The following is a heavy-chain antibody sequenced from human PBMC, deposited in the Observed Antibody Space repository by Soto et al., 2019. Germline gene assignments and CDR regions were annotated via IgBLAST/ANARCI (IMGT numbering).Heavy chain of an antibody. CDR1: GFTFSSYA. Sequence: GGSLRLSCAASGFTFSSYAMSWVRQAPGKGLEWVSAISGSGGSTYYADSVKGRFTISRDNSKNTLYLQMNSLRAEDTAVYYCAKSGYCISTSCYGQYYYYYGMDVWGQGTTVT. D-gene: IGHD2-2*01. CDR3: AKSGYCISTSCYGQYYYYYGMDV. J-gene: IGHJ6*02. CDR2: ISGSGGST. V-gene: IGHV3-23*01.